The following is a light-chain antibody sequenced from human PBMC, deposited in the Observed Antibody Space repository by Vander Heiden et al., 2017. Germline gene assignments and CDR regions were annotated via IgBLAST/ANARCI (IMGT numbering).Light chain of an antibody. CDR3: QQYDSYPST. J-gene: IGKJ1*01. V-gene: IGKV1-8*01. CDR2: AAS. Sequence: AIRITQSPSSLSASTGDRVTITCRASQGISSYLAWYQQKPGKAPKLLIYAASTLQSGVPSRFSGSGSGTDFTLTISCLQSEDFATYYCQQYDSYPSTFGQGTKVEIK. CDR1: QGISSY.